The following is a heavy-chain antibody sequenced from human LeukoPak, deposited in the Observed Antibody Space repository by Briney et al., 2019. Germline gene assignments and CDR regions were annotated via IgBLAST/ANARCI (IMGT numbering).Heavy chain of an antibody. CDR1: GFTFSSHS. Sequence: GGSLRLSCAASGFTFSSHSMNWVRQAPGKGPEWVSGISGDGDTTYYADSVKGRFTVSRDTSKNTLYLQMSSLRGEDTAVYYCAKSYYSSGYYCFDSWGQGTLVTVSS. D-gene: IGHD6-19*01. J-gene: IGHJ4*02. V-gene: IGHV3-23*01. CDR3: AKSYYSSGYYCFDS. CDR2: ISGDGDTT.